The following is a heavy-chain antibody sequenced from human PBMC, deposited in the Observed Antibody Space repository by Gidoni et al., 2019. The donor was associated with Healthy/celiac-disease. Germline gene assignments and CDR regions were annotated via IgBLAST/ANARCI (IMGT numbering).Heavy chain of an antibody. V-gene: IGHV3-21*01. CDR1: SSYS. CDR3: AREEYSSGWSEIDY. D-gene: IGHD6-19*01. Sequence: SSYSMNWVRPAPGKGLEWVSSISSSSSYIYYADSVKGRFTSARDNAKNSLYLQMNSLRAEDTAVYYCAREEYSSGWSEIDYWGQGTLVTVSS. CDR2: ISSSSSYI. J-gene: IGHJ4*02.